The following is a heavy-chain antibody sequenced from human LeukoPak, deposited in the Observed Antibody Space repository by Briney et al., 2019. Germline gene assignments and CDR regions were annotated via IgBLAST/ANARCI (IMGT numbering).Heavy chain of an antibody. J-gene: IGHJ4*02. D-gene: IGHD1-7*01. V-gene: IGHV1-69*04. CDR2: IVPILGIA. CDR1: GGTFSSYA. Sequence: SVKVSCKASGGTFSSYAISWVRQAPGQGLEWMGRIVPILGIANYAQKFQGRFTITADKSTSTAYLELSSLRSEDTAVYYCASGPRGELSDGWADYWRQGTLVGVPS. CDR3: ASGPRGELSDGWADY.